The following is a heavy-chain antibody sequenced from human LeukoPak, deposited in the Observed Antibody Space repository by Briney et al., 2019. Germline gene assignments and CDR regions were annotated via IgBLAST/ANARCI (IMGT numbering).Heavy chain of an antibody. CDR2: ISSSSSYI. D-gene: IGHD3-10*01. CDR3: ASNKWFGEGGYYYYGMDV. CDR1: GFTFSSYE. V-gene: IGHV3-21*01. Sequence: GGSLRLSCEASGFTFSSYEMNWVRQAPGKGLEWVSSISSSSSYIYYADSVKGRFTISRDNAKNSLYLQMNSLRAEDTAVYYCASNKWFGEGGYYYYGMDVRGQGTTVTVSS. J-gene: IGHJ6*02.